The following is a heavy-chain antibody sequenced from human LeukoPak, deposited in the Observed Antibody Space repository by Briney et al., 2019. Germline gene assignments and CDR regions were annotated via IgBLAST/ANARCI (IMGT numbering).Heavy chain of an antibody. CDR1: GFTFSSYS. CDR2: IGSSSSYI. CDR3: ARQHCSSTSCSPFDY. Sequence: GGSLRLSCAASGFTFSSYSMNWVRQAPGKGLEWVSSIGSSSSYIYYADSVKGRFTISRDNAKNSLYLQMNSLRAEDTAVYYCARQHCSSTSCSPFDYWGQGTLVTVSS. V-gene: IGHV3-21*01. D-gene: IGHD2-2*01. J-gene: IGHJ4*02.